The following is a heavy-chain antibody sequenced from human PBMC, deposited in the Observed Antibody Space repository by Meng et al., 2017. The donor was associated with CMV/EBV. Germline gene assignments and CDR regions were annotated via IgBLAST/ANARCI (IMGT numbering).Heavy chain of an antibody. D-gene: IGHD2-8*01. CDR1: GFAFSSYE. CDR2: IDTSGNTI. Sequence: SCAASGFAFSSYEMSWVRQTPGKGLEWISYIDTSGNTIYYADSVKGRFTISRDNVKSSLYLLMESLRAEDTAVHYCARIFCTTTDCYYDYWGRGTLVTVSS. J-gene: IGHJ4*02. V-gene: IGHV3-48*03. CDR3: ARIFCTTTDCYYDY.